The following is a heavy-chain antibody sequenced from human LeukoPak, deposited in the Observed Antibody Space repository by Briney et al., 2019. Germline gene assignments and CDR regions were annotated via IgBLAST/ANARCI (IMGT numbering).Heavy chain of an antibody. Sequence: SETLSLTCSVSGGSISSYYWSWIRQPPGKGLEWIGYIDYSGSTDYNPSLKSRVTISVDTSKNQFSLKLSSVTAADTAGYYCARGLTTHAGTFDYWGQGTLVTVSS. V-gene: IGHV4-59*01. CDR3: ARGLTTHAGTFDY. D-gene: IGHD6-13*01. CDR1: GGSISSYY. CDR2: IDYSGST. J-gene: IGHJ4*02.